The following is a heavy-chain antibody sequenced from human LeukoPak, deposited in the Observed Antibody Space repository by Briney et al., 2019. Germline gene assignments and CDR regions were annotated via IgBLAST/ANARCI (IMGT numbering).Heavy chain of an antibody. CDR2: IYYSGST. J-gene: IGHJ6*02. CDR3: ARDRRYDFWSGYIRRGDYYYYGMDV. V-gene: IGHV4-30-4*01. CDR1: SGSISSGDYY. D-gene: IGHD3-3*01. Sequence: SETLSLTCTVSSGSISSGDYYWSWIRQPPGKGLEWIGYIYYSGSTYYNPSLKSRVTISVDTSKNQFSLKLSSVTAADTAVYYCARDRRYDFWSGYIRRGDYYYYGMDVWGQGTTVTVSS.